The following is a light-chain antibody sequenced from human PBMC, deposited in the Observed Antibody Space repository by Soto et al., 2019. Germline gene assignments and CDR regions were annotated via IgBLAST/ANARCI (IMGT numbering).Light chain of an antibody. J-gene: IGKJ5*01. CDR1: QSVNNY. CDR3: QQRRSWPIT. CDR2: DAS. V-gene: IGKV3-11*01. Sequence: EIVLTQSPATLSLSPGERATLSCRASQSVNNYLYWYQQKPGQAPRLLIYDASNRATGIPARFSGSGSETDFTLTISSLEPEDFAVYYCQQRRSWPITFGQGTRLEIK.